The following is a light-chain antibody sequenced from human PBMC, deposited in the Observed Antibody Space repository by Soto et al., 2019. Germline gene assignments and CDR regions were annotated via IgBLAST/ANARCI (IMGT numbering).Light chain of an antibody. V-gene: IGKV3-15*01. CDR2: GAS. J-gene: IGKJ1*01. Sequence: EIVMTQSPATLSVSPGERATLSCWASQSVGSNLAWYQKKPGQAPRLLIYGASTRAAGIPARFSGSGSGTEFTLTISSLQSEDFVVYYCQQYNNWPPWTFGQGTKVEIK. CDR3: QQYNNWPPWT. CDR1: QSVGSN.